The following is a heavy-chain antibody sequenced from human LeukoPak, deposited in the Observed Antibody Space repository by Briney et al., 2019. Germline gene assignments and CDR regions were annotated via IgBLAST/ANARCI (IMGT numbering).Heavy chain of an antibody. CDR1: GYTFTSYG. J-gene: IGHJ6*03. V-gene: IGHV1-18*01. CDR2: ISAYNGNT. Sequence: ASVKVSCKASGYTFTSYGISWVRQAPGQGLEWMGWISAYNGNTNYAQKLQGRVTMTTDTSTSTAYMELRSLRSDDTAVYYCARRRRGNYYGSGLYYYYMDVWGKGTTVTVSS. D-gene: IGHD3-10*01. CDR3: ARRRRGNYYGSGLYYYYMDV.